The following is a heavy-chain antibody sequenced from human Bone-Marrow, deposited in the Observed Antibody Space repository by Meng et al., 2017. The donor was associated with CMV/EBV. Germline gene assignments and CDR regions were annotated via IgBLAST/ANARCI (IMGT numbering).Heavy chain of an antibody. J-gene: IGHJ4*02. D-gene: IGHD3-10*01. CDR2: ISSSSSYI. CDR3: ARSGQGNYFDY. CDR1: GFTFSSYS. Sequence: SCAASGFTFSSYSMNWVRQAPGKGLEWVSSISSSSSYIYYADSVKGRFTISRDNAKNSLYLQMNSLRAEDTAVYYCARSGQGNYFDYWGQGTLVTVSS. V-gene: IGHV3-21*01.